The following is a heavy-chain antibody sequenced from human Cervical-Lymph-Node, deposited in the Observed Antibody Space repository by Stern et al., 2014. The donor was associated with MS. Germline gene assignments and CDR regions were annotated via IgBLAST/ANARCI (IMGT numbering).Heavy chain of an antibody. J-gene: IGHJ3*02. CDR3: TTWGSGWYGDAFDI. Sequence: QVQLVQSGADVKRPGASVKVSCKASGYTFTDYHMHWVRQVPGQGLEWMGRITPHSGTTQYAQNFLGRVTMTRDTSINTVYMELTSLTPDDTAVYFCTTWGSGWYGDAFDIWGRGTMVTVSA. CDR1: GYTFTDYH. CDR2: ITPHSGTT. D-gene: IGHD6-19*01. V-gene: IGHV1-2*06.